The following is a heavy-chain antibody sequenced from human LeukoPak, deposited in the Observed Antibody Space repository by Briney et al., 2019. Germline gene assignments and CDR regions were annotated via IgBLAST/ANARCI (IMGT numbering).Heavy chain of an antibody. J-gene: IGHJ4*02. Sequence: GGSLRLSCAASGFTFSSYGMHWVRQAPGKGLEWVAFIRYDGSNKYYADSVKGRFTISRDNSKNTLYLQMNSLRAEDTAVYYCAKDAPGYCSSTSCSYFDYWGQGTLVTVSS. V-gene: IGHV3-30*02. CDR1: GFTFSSYG. CDR2: IRYDGSNK. CDR3: AKDAPGYCSSTSCSYFDY. D-gene: IGHD2-2*01.